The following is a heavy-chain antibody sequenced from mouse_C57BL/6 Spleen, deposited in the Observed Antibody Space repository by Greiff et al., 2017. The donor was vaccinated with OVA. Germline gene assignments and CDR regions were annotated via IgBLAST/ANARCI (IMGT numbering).Heavy chain of an antibody. CDR3: TTYDSNWAWFAD. CDR2: IGPGRGSP. J-gene: IGHJ3*01. Sequence: VKLQESGAELVKPGASVKISCTASGYTFTDYYINWVQQRPGKGLEWIGKIGPGRGSPYYNETFKGKATLTADKSSSTAYMQLSSLTSEDAAVYCCTTYDSNWAWFADWGQGTLGTVSA. V-gene: IGHV1-77*01. CDR1: GYTFTDYY. D-gene: IGHD2-5*01.